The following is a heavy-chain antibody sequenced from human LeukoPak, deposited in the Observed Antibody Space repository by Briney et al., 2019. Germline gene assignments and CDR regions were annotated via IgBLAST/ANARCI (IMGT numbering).Heavy chain of an antibody. CDR3: VRSYYYDSSGYFFDY. D-gene: IGHD3-22*01. V-gene: IGHV2-70*11. CDR1: GFSLSTSGVC. CDR2: VDWDDDK. J-gene: IGHJ4*02. Sequence: ESGPALVNPTQTLTLTCTFSGFSLSTSGVCVSWIREPQGKALEWLARVDWDDDKYYSTSLKTRLTISKDTSKSQVVLTMTNMDPVDTATYYCVRSYYYDSSGYFFDYWGQGTLVTVSS.